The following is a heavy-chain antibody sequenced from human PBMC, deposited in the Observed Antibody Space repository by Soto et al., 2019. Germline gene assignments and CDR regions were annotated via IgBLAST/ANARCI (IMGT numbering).Heavy chain of an antibody. V-gene: IGHV3-7*01. D-gene: IGHD2-8*01. Sequence: EGQLVESGGGLVQPGGSLRLSCAASQLTFSPYYMSWVRQAPGKGLEWVAHIKEDGSEKFYVDSVKGRFTISRDNAHNLLFLKMNSLRVEDTAVYYCARSQWRASDIWGQGTMVTVSS. CDR1: QLTFSPYY. CDR2: IKEDGSEK. CDR3: ARSQWRASDI. J-gene: IGHJ3*02.